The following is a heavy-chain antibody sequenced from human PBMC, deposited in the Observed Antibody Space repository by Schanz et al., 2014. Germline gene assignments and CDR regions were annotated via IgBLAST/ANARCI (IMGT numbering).Heavy chain of an antibody. CDR3: ARDTTWRLDL. Sequence: QVQLQESGPGLVKPSQTLSLTCTVSGGSIRSGTYYWSWIRQPAGKALEWVGRVFPNGITNYNPSLKSRCPISLAPSKTQFSLTLTSLTAADTAVYYCARDTTWRLDLWGRGTLVTVSS. D-gene: IGHD1-1*01. CDR1: GGSIRSGTYY. CDR2: VFPNGIT. J-gene: IGHJ2*01. V-gene: IGHV4-61*02.